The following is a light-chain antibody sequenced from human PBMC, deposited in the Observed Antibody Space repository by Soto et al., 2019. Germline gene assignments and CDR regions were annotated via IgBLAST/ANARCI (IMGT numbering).Light chain of an antibody. CDR1: QGIRNV. V-gene: IGKV1-39*01. J-gene: IGKJ1*01. Sequence: IQMTQSPASLSASVGDRVNITCRASQGIRNVLGWFQQKPGKAPKLLINGASSLQSGVPSRFSGSGSGTDFTLTISSLQPEDFATYYCQQSYGSPRTFGQGTKVDIK. CDR2: GAS. CDR3: QQSYGSPRT.